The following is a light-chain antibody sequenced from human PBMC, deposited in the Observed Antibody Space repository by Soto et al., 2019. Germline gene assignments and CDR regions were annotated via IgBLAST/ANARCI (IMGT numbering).Light chain of an antibody. V-gene: IGKV3-15*01. CDR1: QSVSSN. CDR3: QQYNSWPPLT. J-gene: IGKJ4*01. CDR2: GAS. Sequence: EIVMTQSPATLSVSPGERATLSCRASQSVSSNLAWYQQKPGQAPRLLIYGASTRATGSPARFSGSGSGTEFTLTINGLQSEDFAVYYCQQYNSWPPLTFGGGTKVEIK.